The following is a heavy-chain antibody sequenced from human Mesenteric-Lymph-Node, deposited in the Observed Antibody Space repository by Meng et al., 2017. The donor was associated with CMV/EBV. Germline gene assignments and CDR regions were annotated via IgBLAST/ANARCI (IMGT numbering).Heavy chain of an antibody. Sequence: GESLKISCAASGFTFSSYGMHWVRQAPGQGLEWVAFIRYDGGNKYFRDSVKGRFTISRDNSKNTVYLQMNSLRAEDTAVYYCARESSSLAATYFDHWGQGALVTVSS. CDR2: IRYDGGNK. V-gene: IGHV3-30*02. CDR1: GFTFSSYG. CDR3: ARESSSLAATYFDH. D-gene: IGHD6-6*01. J-gene: IGHJ4*02.